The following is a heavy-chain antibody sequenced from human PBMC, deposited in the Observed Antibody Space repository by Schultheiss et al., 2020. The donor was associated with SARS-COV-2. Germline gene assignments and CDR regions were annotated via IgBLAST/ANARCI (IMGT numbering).Heavy chain of an antibody. CDR1: GGSISSYY. CDR2: IYYSGST. Sequence: SETLSLTCTVSGGSISSYYWGWIRQHPGKGLEWIGYIYYSGSTYYNPSLKSRVTISVDTSKNQFSLKLSSVTAADTAVYYCARENAIASSNWFDPWGQGTLVTVSS. D-gene: IGHD2-21*01. CDR3: ARENAIASSNWFDP. V-gene: IGHV4-59*01. J-gene: IGHJ5*02.